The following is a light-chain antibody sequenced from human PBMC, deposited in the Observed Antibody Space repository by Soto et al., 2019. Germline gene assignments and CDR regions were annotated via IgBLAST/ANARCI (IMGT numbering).Light chain of an antibody. CDR3: QQYNSWPPMYT. CDR2: GAS. Sequence: EIVMTQSPATLSVFPGERVTLSCRASQSVNNNLAWYQQKPGQAPRLLFHGASTRATGIPARFSGSGSGTEFTLTISSLQAEDFAVYYCQQYNSWPPMYTFVQGTKLEIK. CDR1: QSVNNN. V-gene: IGKV3-15*01. J-gene: IGKJ2*01.